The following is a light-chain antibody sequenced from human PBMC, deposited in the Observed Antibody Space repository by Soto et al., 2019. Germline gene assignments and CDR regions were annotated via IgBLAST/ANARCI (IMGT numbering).Light chain of an antibody. J-gene: IGKJ1*01. CDR1: QSVSNNY. V-gene: IGKV3-20*01. Sequence: EIVLTQSPGTLSLSPGERATLSCRASQSVSNNYLAWYQQKPGQAPRLLIYGASNTATGIPDRSMGSGSGTDFTLTISRLEPEDFAVYYCQQYGSLGTFGQGTKVDIK. CDR3: QQYGSLGT. CDR2: GAS.